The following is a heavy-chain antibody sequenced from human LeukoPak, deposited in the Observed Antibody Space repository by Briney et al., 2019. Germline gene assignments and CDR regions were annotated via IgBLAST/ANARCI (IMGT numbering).Heavy chain of an antibody. D-gene: IGHD2-21*01. J-gene: IGHJ6*02. CDR3: ARCGGVGMGV. V-gene: IGHV1-46*01. CDR1: GFTFTRYY. Sequence: GASVKVSCKPSGFTFTRYYMHWVRQAPGQGLEWMGIINPSGGSTSYAQKFQGRVIMTRDTSTSTVYMELSSLRSEDTAVYYCARCGGVGMGVCGQGTTLIVSS. CDR2: INPSGGST.